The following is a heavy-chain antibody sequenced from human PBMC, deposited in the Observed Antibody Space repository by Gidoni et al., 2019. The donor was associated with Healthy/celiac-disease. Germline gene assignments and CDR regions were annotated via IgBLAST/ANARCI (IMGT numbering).Heavy chain of an antibody. CDR3: ARAGRCTNGVCPLDY. CDR2: ISSSSSYI. J-gene: IGHJ4*02. Sequence: APGKGLEWVSSISSSSSYIYYADSVKGRFTIPRDNAKNSLYLQMNSLRAEDTAVYYCARAGRCTNGVCPLDYWGQGTLVTVSS. D-gene: IGHD2-8*01. V-gene: IGHV3-21*01.